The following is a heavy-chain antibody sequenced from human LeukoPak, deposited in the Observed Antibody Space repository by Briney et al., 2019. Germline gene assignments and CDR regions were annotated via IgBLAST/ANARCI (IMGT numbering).Heavy chain of an antibody. CDR1: GGSISSGGYY. CDR2: ISYSGST. Sequence: PSQTLSLTCTVSGGSISSGGYYWSWIRQHPGKGLEWIGYISYSGSTYYNPSLKSRVTISVDTSKNQFSLKLSSVTAADTAVYYCARDGGAGYYYDSSAQYYYYYGMDVWGQGTTVTVSS. V-gene: IGHV4-31*03. CDR3: ARDGGAGYYYDSSAQYYYYYGMDV. J-gene: IGHJ6*02. D-gene: IGHD3-22*01.